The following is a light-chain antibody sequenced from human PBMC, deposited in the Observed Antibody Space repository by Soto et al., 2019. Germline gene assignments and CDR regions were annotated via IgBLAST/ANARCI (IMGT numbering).Light chain of an antibody. Sequence: EIVLTQSPATLSLSPGERATLSCRASQSVSSYLAWYQQKPGQAPRLLIYDASNRATGIPARSSGSGSGTDFTLTISSLEPEDFAVYYCQQRSNWPPGITFGPGTKVDIK. J-gene: IGKJ3*01. CDR1: QSVSSY. CDR3: QQRSNWPPGIT. CDR2: DAS. V-gene: IGKV3-11*01.